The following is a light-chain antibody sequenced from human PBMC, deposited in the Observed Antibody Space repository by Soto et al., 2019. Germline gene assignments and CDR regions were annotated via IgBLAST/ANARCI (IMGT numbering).Light chain of an antibody. CDR3: LQDYNYPFT. CDR1: QGIRND. J-gene: IGKJ3*01. CDR2: AAS. V-gene: IGKV1-6*01. Sequence: AIQMTQSPSSLSASVGDRVTITCRASQGIRNDLDWYQQKPGKAPKLLIYAASSLQSGVPSRFSGSGSGTDVTLTISSLQPEDFVTYYCLQDYNYPFTFGPGTKVYIK.